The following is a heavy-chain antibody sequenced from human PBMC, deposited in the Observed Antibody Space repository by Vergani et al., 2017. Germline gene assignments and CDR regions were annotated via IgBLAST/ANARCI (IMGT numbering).Heavy chain of an antibody. Sequence: QVQLPESGPGLVKPSETLSLTCTVSGGSISSYYWSWIRQPPGKGLEWIGYIYYSGSTNYNPSLKSRVTISVDTSKNQFSLKLSSVTAADTAVYYCARSGDYPYYYYGMDVWGQGTTVTVSS. CDR3: ARSGDYPYYYYGMDV. V-gene: IGHV4-59*01. J-gene: IGHJ6*02. CDR2: IYYSGST. D-gene: IGHD4-17*01. CDR1: GGSISSYY.